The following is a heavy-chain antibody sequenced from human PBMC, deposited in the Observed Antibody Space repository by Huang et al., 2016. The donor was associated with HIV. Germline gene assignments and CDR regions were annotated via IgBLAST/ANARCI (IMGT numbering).Heavy chain of an antibody. D-gene: IGHD3-10*01. CDR3: ARRSAFYRLDY. J-gene: IGHJ4*02. CDR1: GFTFSDYY. Sequence: QVQLVESGGGLVKPGGSLSFSCAASGFTFSDYYMSWIRQTPGKGLEWISYISSSDNSIYYADSVKGRFTISRDDAKNSLYLQMNSLRADDTAVYYCARRSAFYRLDYWGQGTLVTVSS. V-gene: IGHV3-11*01. CDR2: ISSSDNSI.